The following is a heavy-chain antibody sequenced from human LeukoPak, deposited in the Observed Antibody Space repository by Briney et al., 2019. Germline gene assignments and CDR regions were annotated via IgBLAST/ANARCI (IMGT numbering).Heavy chain of an antibody. Sequence: ASVKVSCKASGYTFTSYGISWVRQAPGQGLEWMGWISAYNGNTNYAQKLQGRVTMTTDTSTSTAYMELRSLRSDDTAVYYCARDRSLYYYGSGSYPGASDYWGQGTLVTVSS. J-gene: IGHJ4*02. V-gene: IGHV1-18*01. CDR1: GYTFTSYG. CDR2: ISAYNGNT. D-gene: IGHD3-10*01. CDR3: ARDRSLYYYGSGSYPGASDY.